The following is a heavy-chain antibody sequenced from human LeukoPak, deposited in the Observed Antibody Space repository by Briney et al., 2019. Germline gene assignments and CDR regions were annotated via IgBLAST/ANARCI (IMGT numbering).Heavy chain of an antibody. D-gene: IGHD5-24*01. CDR3: ARMGITGDYFDY. Sequence: SETLSLTCTVSGGSINSHYWSWIRQPPGKGLEWIGYIYYSGSTNYNPSLKSRVTISVDTSKNQFSLKLSSVTAADTAVYYCARMGITGDYFDYWGQGTLVTVSS. CDR1: GGSINSHY. CDR2: IYYSGST. J-gene: IGHJ4*02. V-gene: IGHV4-59*11.